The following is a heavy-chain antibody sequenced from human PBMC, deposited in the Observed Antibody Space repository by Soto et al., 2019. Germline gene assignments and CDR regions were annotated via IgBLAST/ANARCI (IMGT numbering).Heavy chain of an antibody. V-gene: IGHV1-58*01. D-gene: IGHD2-8*01. CDR2: IAVGSGYT. J-gene: IGHJ4*02. CDR1: GFPLTSSA. CDR3: AADATAWQQMVPSDY. Sequence: VKVACKASGFPLTSSAFQWGRQARGQRLEWIGWIAVGSGYTNYAQRFQDRVTLTRDMSTATTYMELSRLTSEDTAIYYCAADATAWQQMVPSDYCGQRTLVTVSS.